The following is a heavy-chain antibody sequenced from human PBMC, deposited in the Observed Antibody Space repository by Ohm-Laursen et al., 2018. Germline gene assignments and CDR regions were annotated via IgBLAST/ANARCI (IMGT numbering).Heavy chain of an antibody. V-gene: IGHV3-23*01. CDR1: GFTFRNYA. CDR2: TTGSGGRA. D-gene: IGHD5-18*01. Sequence: SLRLSCTASGFTFRNYAMTWVRHTPGKGLEWISATTGSGGRAYYADSVKGRFTISRDNSKNMLYLQMNGLRAEDTAVYYCAVDTAMVYAFDIWGQGTMVTVSS. CDR3: AVDTAMVYAFDI. J-gene: IGHJ3*02.